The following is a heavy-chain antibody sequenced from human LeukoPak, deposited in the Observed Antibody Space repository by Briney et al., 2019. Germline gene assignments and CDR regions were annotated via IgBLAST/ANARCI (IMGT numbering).Heavy chain of an antibody. CDR2: IYCSGSN. CDR3: ARGDGERGGAFDI. V-gene: IGHV4-39*07. D-gene: IGHD3-10*01. Sequence: PSGTLSLTCTVSGGSISSSSYYWGWSRQPPGKGLEWVGSIYCSGSNYDNPSLKSRVTISVDTSTNQFSLKLSSVTAADTAVYYCARGDGERGGAFDIWGQGTMVTVSS. CDR1: GGSISSSSYY. J-gene: IGHJ3*02.